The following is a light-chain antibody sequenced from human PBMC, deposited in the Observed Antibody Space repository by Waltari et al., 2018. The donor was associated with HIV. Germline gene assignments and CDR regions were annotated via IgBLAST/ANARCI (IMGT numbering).Light chain of an antibody. CDR3: SSYTSSYTVI. V-gene: IGLV2-14*01. CDR1: RSDVGGYNY. J-gene: IGLJ2*01. CDR2: DVS. Sequence: QSALTQPASVSGSPGQSITISCSGSRSDVGGYNYVSWYQQHPGKAPKLMIYDVSDRPSVSSNRVSGSKSDNTASLTISGLQTEDEADYYCSSYTSSYTVIFGGGTKLTVL.